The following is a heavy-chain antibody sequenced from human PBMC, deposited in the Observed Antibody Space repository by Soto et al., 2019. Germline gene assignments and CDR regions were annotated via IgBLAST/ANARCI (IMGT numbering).Heavy chain of an antibody. CDR2: IYSGGST. CDR3: ARETRDYDYYGMDV. V-gene: IGHV3-53*01. Sequence: EVQLVESGGGLIQPGGSLRLSCAASGFTISSNYMSWVRQALGKGLEWVSVIYSGGSTYNAESVKGRFTISRDNSKNTLYLQMNSLRAEDTAVYYCARETRDYDYYGMDVWGQGTTVTVSS. J-gene: IGHJ6*02. CDR1: GFTISSNY.